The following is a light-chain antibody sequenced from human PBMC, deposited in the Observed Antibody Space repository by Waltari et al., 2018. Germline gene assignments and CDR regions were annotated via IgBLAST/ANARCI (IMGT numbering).Light chain of an antibody. V-gene: IGKV1-8*01. CDR2: AAS. CDR3: QQYYSSPYT. J-gene: IGKJ2*01. CDR1: QGISSY. Sequence: AIRMIQSPSSLSASTGDRVTITCRASQGISSYLAWYQRKPGKAPKLLIYAASTLQSGVPSRFSGSGSGTDFILTINCLQSEDFATYYCQQYYSSPYTFGQGTKLEIK.